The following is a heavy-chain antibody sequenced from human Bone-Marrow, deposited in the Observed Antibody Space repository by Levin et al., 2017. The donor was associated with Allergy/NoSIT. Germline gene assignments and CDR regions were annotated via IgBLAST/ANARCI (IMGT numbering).Heavy chain of an antibody. Sequence: GESLKISCKASGYTFTEYYMHWMRQAPGQGLEWMGWINPRSGITNYEQNFQGRVAMTRDTSISTIFLEVTRVRSDDTAIYFCARDASLASRPYYFYGLDVWGQGTTVTVSS. CDR1: GYTFTEYY. D-gene: IGHD1-1*01. J-gene: IGHJ6*02. CDR3: ARDASLASRPYYFYGLDV. CDR2: INPRSGIT. V-gene: IGHV1-2*02.